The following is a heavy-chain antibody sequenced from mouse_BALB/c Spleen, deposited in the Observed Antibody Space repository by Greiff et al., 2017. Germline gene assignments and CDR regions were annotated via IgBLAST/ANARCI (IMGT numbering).Heavy chain of an antibody. Sequence: VKLQESGPELVKPGASVKISCKASGYAFSSSWMNWVKQRPGQGLEWIGRIYPGDGDTNYNGKFKGKATLTADKSSSTAYMQLSSLTSVDSAVYFCAREDYDYDVHYYAMDYWGQGTSVTVSS. D-gene: IGHD2-4*01. V-gene: IGHV1-82*01. CDR1: GYAFSSSW. CDR3: AREDYDYDVHYYAMDY. CDR2: IYPGDGDT. J-gene: IGHJ4*01.